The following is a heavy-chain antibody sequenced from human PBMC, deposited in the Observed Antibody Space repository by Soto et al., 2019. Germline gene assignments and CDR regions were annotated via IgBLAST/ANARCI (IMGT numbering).Heavy chain of an antibody. D-gene: IGHD3-10*01. CDR3: AKAPTVGSGSGSYYYYYYYGMDV. V-gene: IGHV3-9*01. CDR1: GFTFDDYA. J-gene: IGHJ6*02. CDR2: ISWNSGSI. Sequence: GGSLRLSCAASGFTFDDYAMHWVRQAPGKCLEWVSGISWNSGSIGYADSVKGRFTISRDNAKNSLYLQMNGLRAEDTALYYCAKAPTVGSGSGSYYYYYYYGMDVWGQGTTVTVS.